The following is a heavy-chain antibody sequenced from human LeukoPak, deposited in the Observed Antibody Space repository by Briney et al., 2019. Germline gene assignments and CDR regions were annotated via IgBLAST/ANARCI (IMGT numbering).Heavy chain of an antibody. Sequence: GGSLRLSCAASGFTFSSYSMNWVRQAPGKGLEWVSSISSSSSYIYYADSVKGRFTISRDNAKNSLYLQMNSLRAEDTAVYYCASSLGQQLAQPMDVWGKGTTVTVSS. CDR3: ASSLGQQLAQPMDV. CDR2: ISSSSSYI. D-gene: IGHD6-13*01. J-gene: IGHJ6*03. V-gene: IGHV3-21*01. CDR1: GFTFSSYS.